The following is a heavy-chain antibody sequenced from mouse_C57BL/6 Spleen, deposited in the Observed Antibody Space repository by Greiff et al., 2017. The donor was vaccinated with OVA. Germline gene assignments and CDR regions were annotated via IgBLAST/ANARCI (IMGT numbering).Heavy chain of an antibody. CDR2: IHPNSGST. V-gene: IGHV1-64*01. CDR1: GYTFTSYW. Sequence: QVQLQQPGAELVKPGASVKLSCKASGYTFTSYWMHWVKQRPGQGLEWIGMIHPNSGSTNYNEKFKSKATLTVDKSPSTAYMQLSSLTSEDSAVYYCARGQLPVDYAMDYWGQGTSVTVSS. J-gene: IGHJ4*01. CDR3: ARGQLPVDYAMDY. D-gene: IGHD6-1*01.